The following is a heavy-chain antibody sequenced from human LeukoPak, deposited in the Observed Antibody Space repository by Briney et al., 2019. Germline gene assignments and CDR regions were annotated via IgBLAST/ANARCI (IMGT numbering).Heavy chain of an antibody. Sequence: SGGSLRLSCAASGFTFSSNAMHWVRLAPGKGLEWVAATSYDERNKYYGDSVRGRFTISRDNSKNTLYLQMNSLRVEDTALYYCARGWDNNDSSGYSAWGQGTLVTVSS. CDR1: GFTFSSNA. CDR3: ARGWDNNDSSGYSA. V-gene: IGHV3-30*04. CDR2: TSYDERNK. J-gene: IGHJ4*02. D-gene: IGHD3-22*01.